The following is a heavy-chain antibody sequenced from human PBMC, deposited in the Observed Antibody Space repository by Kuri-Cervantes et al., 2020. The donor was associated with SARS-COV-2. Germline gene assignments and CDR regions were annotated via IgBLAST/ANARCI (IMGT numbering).Heavy chain of an antibody. Sequence: SVKVSCKASGGTFSSYVISWVRQAPGQGLEWMGGIIPIFGTANYAQKFQGRVTTTADKSTSTAYMELSSLRSEDTAVYYCARGTNGRNPFLYDSSGYYYWFDYWGQGTLVTVSS. V-gene: IGHV1-69*06. CDR1: GGTFSSYV. CDR2: IIPIFGTA. J-gene: IGHJ4*02. CDR3: ARGTNGRNPFLYDSSGYYYWFDY. D-gene: IGHD3-22*01.